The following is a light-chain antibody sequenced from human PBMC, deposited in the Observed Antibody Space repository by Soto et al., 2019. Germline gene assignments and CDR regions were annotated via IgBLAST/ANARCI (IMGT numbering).Light chain of an antibody. CDR2: GAS. J-gene: IGKJ1*01. CDR3: QHYGSSPQT. V-gene: IGKV3-20*01. CDR1: QRVNSNC. Sequence: EIVLTQSPGTLSLSPGERATLSCRTSQRVNSNCLAWYQQKPGQAPRLLIYGASNRAPVIPDRFSGSGSRTDFTLTISRLEPEDFAVYYCQHYGSSPQTFGQGTRVEIK.